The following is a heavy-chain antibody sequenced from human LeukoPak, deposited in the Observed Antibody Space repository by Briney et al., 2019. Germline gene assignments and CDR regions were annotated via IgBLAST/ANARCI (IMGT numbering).Heavy chain of an antibody. CDR1: GGTFSSYA. J-gene: IGHJ5*02. Sequence: SVKVSCKASGGTFSSYAISWVRQAPGQGLEWMGRIIPIFGTANYAQKFQGRVTITADESTSTAYMELSSLRSEDTAVYYCARDAIAVAGTKRPYNWFDPWGQGTLVTVSS. CDR2: IIPIFGTA. CDR3: ARDAIAVAGTKRPYNWFDP. D-gene: IGHD6-19*01. V-gene: IGHV1-69*13.